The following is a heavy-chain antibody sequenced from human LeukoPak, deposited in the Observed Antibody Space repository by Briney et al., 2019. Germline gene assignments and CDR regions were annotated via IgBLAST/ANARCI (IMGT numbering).Heavy chain of an antibody. CDR3: ARDLGIAVAGTPFDY. J-gene: IGHJ4*02. V-gene: IGHV1-69*04. Sequence: SVKVSCKASGGTFSSYTISWVRQAPGQGLEWMGRIIPILGIANYAQKFQGRVTITADKSTSTAYMELSSLRSEDTAVYYCARDLGIAVAGTPFDYWGQGTLVTVSS. CDR1: GGTFSSYT. CDR2: IIPILGIA. D-gene: IGHD6-19*01.